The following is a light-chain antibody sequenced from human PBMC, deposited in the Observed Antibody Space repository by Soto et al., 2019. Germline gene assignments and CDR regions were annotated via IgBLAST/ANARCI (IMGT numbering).Light chain of an antibody. CDR1: QSISGSY. V-gene: IGKV3D-20*01. CDR2: DAF. CDR3: QHYGSSPLYT. Sequence: EIVLTQSPATLSLSPGERATLSCGASQSISGSYLAWYQQKPGLAPRLLIYDAFRRATGIPDRFSGSGSGTDFTLTISRLEPEDFAVYYCQHYGSSPLYTFG. J-gene: IGKJ2*01.